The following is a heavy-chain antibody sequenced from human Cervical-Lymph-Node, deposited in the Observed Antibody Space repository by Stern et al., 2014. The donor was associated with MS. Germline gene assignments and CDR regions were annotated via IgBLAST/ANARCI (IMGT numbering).Heavy chain of an antibody. CDR3: GRVTMTTDTSTSTAYMELRSLRSDDTAVYYCARGLLGSENAFDI. D-gene: IGHD3-10*01. J-gene: IGHJ3*02. CDR2: ISAYKAKP. Sequence: VQLEESGAEVKKPGDSVKLSCKASGYTFTSYGISWVRQPHGQGLERMGLISAYKAKPKFDKKSKGNGTKQQNRSHNKHVWISAYNGNTNYAQKLQGRVTMTTDTSTSTAYMELRSLRSDDTAVYYCARGLLGSENAFDIWGQGTMVTVSS. CDR1: GYTFTSYG. V-gene: IGHV1-18*01.